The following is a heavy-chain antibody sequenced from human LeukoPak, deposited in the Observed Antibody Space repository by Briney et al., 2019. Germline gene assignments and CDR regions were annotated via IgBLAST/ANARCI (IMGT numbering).Heavy chain of an antibody. CDR2: INPSGGST. CDR1: GYTFTSNN. Sequence: ASVKVSCKASGYTFTSNNMHCVRQAPGQRLEWLEIINPSGGSTSYAQKFQGRVTMTRDTSTSTVYMELSSLRSEDTAVYYCARASIVVPAAIFRLDYWGQGTLVTVSS. J-gene: IGHJ4*02. V-gene: IGHV1-46*01. D-gene: IGHD2-2*01. CDR3: ARASIVVPAAIFRLDY.